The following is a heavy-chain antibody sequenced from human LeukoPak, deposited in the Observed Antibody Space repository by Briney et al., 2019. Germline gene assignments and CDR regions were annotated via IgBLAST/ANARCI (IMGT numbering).Heavy chain of an antibody. V-gene: IGHV4-39*01. J-gene: IGHJ4*02. CDR1: GGSISSSSYY. Sequence: SETLSLTCSVSGGSISSSSYYWGWIRKPPGKGLEWVASVYYSGSTYYNPSLESRVTMSVDTSKNQFSLNLSSVTAADTAVYYCARQPGGYSGPFDYWGQGTLVTVSS. CDR2: VYYSGST. CDR3: ARQPGGYSGPFDY. D-gene: IGHD5-12*01.